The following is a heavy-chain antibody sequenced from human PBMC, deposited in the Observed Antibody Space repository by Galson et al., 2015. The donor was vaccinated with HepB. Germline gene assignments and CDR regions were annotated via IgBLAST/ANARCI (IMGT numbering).Heavy chain of an antibody. Sequence: QSGAEVKKPGESLGISCKGSGYSFTSYWIGWVRQMPGKGLEWMGIIYPGDPYTRYTPSFQGQAPISADKSISTAYLQWSSLKASDTAMYYCASTPFHSSGWYDWFDPWGQGTLVTVSS. CDR2: IYPGDPYT. D-gene: IGHD6-19*01. J-gene: IGHJ5*02. CDR3: ASTPFHSSGWYDWFDP. CDR1: GYSFTSYW. V-gene: IGHV5-51*01.